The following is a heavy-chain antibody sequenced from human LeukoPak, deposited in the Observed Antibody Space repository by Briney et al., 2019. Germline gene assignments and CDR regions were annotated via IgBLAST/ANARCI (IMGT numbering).Heavy chain of an antibody. J-gene: IGHJ4*02. CDR1: GFTFSTYW. D-gene: IGHD3-9*01. CDR3: AREWRGFEDY. CDR2: SNSDGSAT. Sequence: GGSLRLSCAAPGFTFSTYWVHWVRQAPGKGLVWVARSNSDGSATIYADSVKGRFVISRDNSKNTLYLQMSSLRVEDTAMYYCAREWRGFEDYWGQGTLVTVSS. V-gene: IGHV3-74*01.